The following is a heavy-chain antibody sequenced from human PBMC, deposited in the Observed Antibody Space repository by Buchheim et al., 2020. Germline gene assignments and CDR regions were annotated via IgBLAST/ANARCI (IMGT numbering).Heavy chain of an antibody. CDR3: ARLTGYSTNRYFYGMDV. V-gene: IGHV3-23*01. D-gene: IGHD5-24*01. Sequence: EAQLLESGGGLVQPGGSLRLSCAASGFSFSNNAMSWVRQAPGKGLEWVSAISGPGGITHYADSVRGRFIISRDKAKKTLTLEINSLRAEDTAEYYCARLTGYSTNRYFYGMDVWGQGTT. CDR2: ISGPGGIT. CDR1: GFSFSNNA. J-gene: IGHJ6*02.